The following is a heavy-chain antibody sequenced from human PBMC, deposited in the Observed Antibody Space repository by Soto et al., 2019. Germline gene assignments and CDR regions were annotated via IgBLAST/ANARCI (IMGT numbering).Heavy chain of an antibody. D-gene: IGHD3-10*01. CDR1: GFTFSSFW. Sequence: EVQLVESGGGLVQPGGSLRLSCAVSGFTFSSFWMHWVRQAPGEGLVWVSRINTDGSSTSYADSVKGRFTISRDNAKNTLYLQMNSLRVEDTAMYYWAKRGVGTFGLSYWGQGTLVTVSS. CDR2: INTDGSST. J-gene: IGHJ4*02. V-gene: IGHV3-74*01. CDR3: AKRGVGTFGLSY.